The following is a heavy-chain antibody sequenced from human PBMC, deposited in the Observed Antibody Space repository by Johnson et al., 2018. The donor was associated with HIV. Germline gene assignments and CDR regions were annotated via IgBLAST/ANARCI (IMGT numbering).Heavy chain of an antibody. CDR2: ISYDGSKK. V-gene: IGHV3-30-3*01. CDR3: ARGEDYGGNFGALDI. Sequence: QVQLVESGVGVVQPGRSLRLSCAASGFTFSSYAVQWVRQAPDKGLEWVAVISYDGSKKYSADSVRGRFTISRDNSKNTLYLQMNSLRDEDTAVYYCARGEDYGGNFGALDIWGQGTMVTVSS. D-gene: IGHD4-23*01. J-gene: IGHJ3*02. CDR1: GFTFSSYA.